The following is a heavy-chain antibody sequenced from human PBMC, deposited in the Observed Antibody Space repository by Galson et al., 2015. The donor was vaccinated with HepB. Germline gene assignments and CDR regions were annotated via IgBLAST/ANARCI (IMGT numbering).Heavy chain of an antibody. V-gene: IGHV1-69*13. CDR1: GGTFGTFA. CDR2: IIPIFGPA. J-gene: IGHJ6*02. D-gene: IGHD3-22*01. CDR3: ERGGYFADYYSMDV. Sequence: SVKVSCKASGGTFGTFAVTWVRQAPGQGLEWMGGIIPIFGPANYAQKFQGRVTITADESTSTAYMELSSLRSEDTAVYYCERGGYFADYYSMDVWGQGTTVTVSS.